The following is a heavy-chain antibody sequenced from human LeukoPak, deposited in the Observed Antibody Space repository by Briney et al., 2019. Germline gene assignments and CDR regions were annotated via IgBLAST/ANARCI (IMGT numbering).Heavy chain of an antibody. J-gene: IGHJ5*02. CDR3: ARDPDGPTYDSSGHYHPKTLGWFDP. V-gene: IGHV1-69*05. CDR2: IIPIFRTP. Sequence: SVKVSCKASGGTFSTYAISWVRQAPGQGLEWMGGIIPIFRTPKIAQSFRGRVTISTDESTSTAYMELSSLRFDDTAVYYCARDPDGPTYDSSGHYHPKTLGWFDPWGQGTLVTVSS. CDR1: GGTFSTYA. D-gene: IGHD3-22*01.